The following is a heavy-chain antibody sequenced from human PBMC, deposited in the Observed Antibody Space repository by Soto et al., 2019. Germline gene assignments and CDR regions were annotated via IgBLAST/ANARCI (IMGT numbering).Heavy chain of an antibody. J-gene: IGHJ4*02. CDR2: IYWDDDK. Sequence: QITLKESGPTLVRPPQTLTLTCTFSGFSLTSGVGVGWIRQPPGKALEWLALIYWDDDKRYSPSLTNRLTITKDTSKNQVVLTMTNVGPVDTATYFCAHIDPEIVTVRGHGGFDYWGQGTLVTVSS. V-gene: IGHV2-5*02. CDR3: AHIDPEIVTVRGHGGFDY. CDR1: GFSLTSGVG. D-gene: IGHD5-12*01.